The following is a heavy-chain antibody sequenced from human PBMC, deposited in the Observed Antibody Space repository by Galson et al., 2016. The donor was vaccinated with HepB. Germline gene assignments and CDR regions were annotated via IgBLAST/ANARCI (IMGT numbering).Heavy chain of an antibody. V-gene: IGHV3-30-3*02. D-gene: IGHD4-23*01. Sequence: SLRLSCAASGFTLRSYAMHWVRQAPGKGLEWVAVISYDGSNKYYADSVKGRFTPSRDNSKKTLYLQMNSLRAEDTAVYYCAKDFNYDGNSEQIYWGQGTLVTVSS. CDR1: GFTLRSYA. J-gene: IGHJ4*02. CDR3: AKDFNYDGNSEQIY. CDR2: ISYDGSNK.